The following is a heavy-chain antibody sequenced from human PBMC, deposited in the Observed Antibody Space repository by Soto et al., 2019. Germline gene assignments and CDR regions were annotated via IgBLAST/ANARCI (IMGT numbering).Heavy chain of an antibody. V-gene: IGHV1-18*01. CDR3: ATRSPAFDY. Sequence: QVQLVQSGPEVKKPGASVKVSCKTSGYTFTNFGITWVRQAPGQGLEWMGWVTTDKGKTTYAQKFQGRVTMTTDTSTGTAYMELTSLRSDDTAVYYCATRSPAFDYWGQGTLVTVSS. CDR2: VTTDKGKT. J-gene: IGHJ4*02. CDR1: GYTFTNFG.